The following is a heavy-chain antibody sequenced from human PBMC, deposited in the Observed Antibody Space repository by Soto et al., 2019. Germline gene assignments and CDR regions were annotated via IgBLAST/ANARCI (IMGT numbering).Heavy chain of an antibody. V-gene: IGHV1-3*01. Sequence: QVQLVQSGAEVKKPGASVKVSCKASGYTFTSYAMHCVRQAPGQRLEWMGWINAGNGNTKYSQKFQGRVTITRDTSASRAYMERSSLRSEDTAVYYCARGLGGNYYYYGIAVWGRGTTATVSS. CDR2: INAGNGNT. J-gene: IGHJ6*04. D-gene: IGHD3-10*01. CDR3: ARGLGGNYYYYGIAV. CDR1: GYTFTSYA.